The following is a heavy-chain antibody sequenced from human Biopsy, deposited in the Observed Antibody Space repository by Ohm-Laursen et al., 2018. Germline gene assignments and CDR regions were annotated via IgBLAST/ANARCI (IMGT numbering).Heavy chain of an antibody. CDR1: GGSISSDY. Sequence: SETLSFTCTVSGGSISSDYWSWIRQTPGKGLEWIGYIYYSGSTNYNPSLKSRVTISVDTSKNQFSPRLNSVTAADTAVYYCARATNSTGWPYYYFYGMDVWGQGTTVTVSS. CDR2: IYYSGST. J-gene: IGHJ6*02. V-gene: IGHV4-59*01. CDR3: ARATNSTGWPYYYFYGMDV. D-gene: IGHD2/OR15-2a*01.